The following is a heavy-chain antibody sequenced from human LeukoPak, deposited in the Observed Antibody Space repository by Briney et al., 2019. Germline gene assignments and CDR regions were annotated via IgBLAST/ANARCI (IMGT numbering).Heavy chain of an antibody. CDR1: GFTFSRYW. CDR2: IKQDGSEK. D-gene: IGHD3-22*01. J-gene: IGHJ4*02. V-gene: IGHV3-7*01. CDR3: ASVNYYDSSGFPGY. Sequence: GGSLRLSCAASGFTFSRYWMNWVHQAPGKGLEWVANIKQDGSEKYYVDSVKGRFTISRDNAKNSLYLQMNSLRAEDTAVYYCASVNYYDSSGFPGYWGQGTLVTVSS.